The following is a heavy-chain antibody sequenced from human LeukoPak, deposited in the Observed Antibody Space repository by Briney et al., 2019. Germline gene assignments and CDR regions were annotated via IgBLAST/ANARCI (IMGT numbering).Heavy chain of an antibody. CDR1: GGSLSSYY. CDR2: IYYSGST. J-gene: IGHJ5*02. Sequence: SETLSLTCTVSGGSLSSYYWSWIRQPPGKGLEWIGYIYYSGSTNYNPSLKSRVTISVDTSKNQFSLKLSSVTAADTAVYYCASGSSSIPSWFDPWGQGTLVTVSS. CDR3: ASGSSSIPSWFDP. D-gene: IGHD3-3*01. V-gene: IGHV4-59*01.